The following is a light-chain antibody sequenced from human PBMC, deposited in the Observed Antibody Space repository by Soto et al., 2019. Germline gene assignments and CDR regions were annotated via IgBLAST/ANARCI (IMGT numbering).Light chain of an antibody. CDR1: QGISSY. Sequence: DIQLTQSPSFLSASVGDRVTITCRASQGISSYLAWYQQKPGKAPNLLIYAASTLQSGVPSRFSGSGSGTEFTLTISSLQPEDFATYYCQQLTYYPDTFGQWTKLEIK. J-gene: IGKJ2*01. V-gene: IGKV1-9*01. CDR3: QQLTYYPDT. CDR2: AAS.